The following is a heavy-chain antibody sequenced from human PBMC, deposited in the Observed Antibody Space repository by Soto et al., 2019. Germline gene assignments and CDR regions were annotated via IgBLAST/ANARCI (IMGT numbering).Heavy chain of an antibody. V-gene: IGHV4-61*08. Sequence: SEPQSLTCTVYGAAPGSGGYFYTWARQPPGKGLEWLGYIYYSGGTNYNPSLKSRVTISLDKSKSQFSLRLISVTAADTAVYYCTREQSDDNYFDPWGQGTLVTVSS. D-gene: IGHD6-19*01. CDR2: IYYSGGT. CDR1: GAAPGSGGYF. J-gene: IGHJ5*02. CDR3: TREQSDDNYFDP.